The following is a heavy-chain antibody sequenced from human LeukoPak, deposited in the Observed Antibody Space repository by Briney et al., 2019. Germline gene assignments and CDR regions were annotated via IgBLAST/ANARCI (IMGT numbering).Heavy chain of an antibody. CDR2: INAGNGNT. D-gene: IGHD3-9*01. Sequence: ASVKVSCKASGYTFSNYVIHWVRQAPGQRLEWMGWINAGNGNTKYSQEFQGRVTITADESTSTAYMELSSLRSEDTAVYYCARDHPFSTGAFDIWGQGTMVTVSS. J-gene: IGHJ3*02. CDR1: GYTFSNYV. CDR3: ARDHPFSTGAFDI. V-gene: IGHV1-3*03.